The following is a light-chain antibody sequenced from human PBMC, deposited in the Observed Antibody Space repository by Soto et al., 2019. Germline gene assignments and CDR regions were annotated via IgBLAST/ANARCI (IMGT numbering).Light chain of an antibody. Sequence: EIVLTQSPATLSVSPGERATLSCRASQSVRSNLAWYQQKPGQGPRLLIFGASTRATDIPARFSGSGSGTEFTLTISSLQSEDFAVYYCQQYNNWPPRYTFGQGTKLEIK. CDR3: QQYNNWPPRYT. V-gene: IGKV3-15*01. J-gene: IGKJ2*01. CDR2: GAS. CDR1: QSVRSN.